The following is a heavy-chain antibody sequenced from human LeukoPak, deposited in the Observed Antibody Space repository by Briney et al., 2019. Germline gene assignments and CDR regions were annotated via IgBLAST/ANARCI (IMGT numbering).Heavy chain of an antibody. D-gene: IGHD2-2*01. V-gene: IGHV3-48*02. CDR2: ISSTGSTI. CDR3: ARGPPPIVVVPPGSYS. Sequence: PGGSLRLSCAASGFTFSRYSMNWVRQAPGKGLEWVSYISSTGSTIYYADSVKGRFTISRDNAKNSLYLQMNSLRDEDTAVYYCARGPPPIVVVPPGSYSWGQGTLVTVSS. CDR1: GFTFSRYS. J-gene: IGHJ4*02.